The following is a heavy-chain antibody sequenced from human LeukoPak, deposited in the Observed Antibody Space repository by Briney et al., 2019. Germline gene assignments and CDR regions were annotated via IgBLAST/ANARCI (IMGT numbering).Heavy chain of an antibody. CDR2: IWYDGGNK. Sequence: GRSLRLSCAASGFTFSSYGMHWVRQAPGKGLEWVAVIWYDGGNKYYADSVKGRFTISRDNSKNTLYLQMNSLRAEDTAVYYCAKEASWRQLWSALDYWGQATMVTVSS. J-gene: IGHJ4*02. CDR3: AKEASWRQLWSALDY. CDR1: GFTFSSYG. V-gene: IGHV3-33*06. D-gene: IGHD5-18*01.